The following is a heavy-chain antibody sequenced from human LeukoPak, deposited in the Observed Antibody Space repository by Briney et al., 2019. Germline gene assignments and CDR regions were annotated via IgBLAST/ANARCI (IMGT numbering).Heavy chain of an antibody. V-gene: IGHV3-30*02. CDR1: GFTFSSYG. CDR3: AKDVVGQQWPENY. CDR2: IRYDGNEK. Sequence: GGSLRLSCAASGFTFSSYGMHWVRQAPGKGLEWVAFIRYDGNEKYYGDSVTGRFTISRDNSKNTLYLQMNSLRADDTAVYYCAKDVVGQQWPENYWGQGTLVTVSS. D-gene: IGHD6-19*01. J-gene: IGHJ4*02.